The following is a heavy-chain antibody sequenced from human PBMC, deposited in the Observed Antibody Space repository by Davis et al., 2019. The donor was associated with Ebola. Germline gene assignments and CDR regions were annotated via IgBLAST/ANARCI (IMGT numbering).Heavy chain of an antibody. J-gene: IGHJ5*02. V-gene: IGHV3-74*01. D-gene: IGHD2-15*01. CDR3: VRDSGSSGYYIKYWFDP. CDR1: GFSFNSYW. Sequence: PGGSLRLSCAASGFSFNSYWMHWVRQVPGKGLVWVSRINADGSSTNYADAVKGRFTISRDNAKNTLSLQMNSLRVDDTAVYYCVRDSGSSGYYIKYWFDPWGQGTPVTVSS. CDR2: INADGSST.